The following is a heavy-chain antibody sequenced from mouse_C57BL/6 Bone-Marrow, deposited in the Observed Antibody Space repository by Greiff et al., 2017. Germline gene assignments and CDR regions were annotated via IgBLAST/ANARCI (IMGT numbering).Heavy chain of an antibody. CDR2: IYPSDSET. CDR1: GYTFTSYW. V-gene: IGHV1-61*01. CDR3: ARGVYSNYGAY. Sequence: VQLQQPGAELVRPGSSVKLSCKASGYTFTSYWMDWVKQRPGQGLEWIGNIYPSDSETHYNQKFKDKATLTVDKSSSTAYMQLSSLTSEDSAVYYSARGVYSNYGAYWGQGTPVTVSA. J-gene: IGHJ3*01. D-gene: IGHD2-5*01.